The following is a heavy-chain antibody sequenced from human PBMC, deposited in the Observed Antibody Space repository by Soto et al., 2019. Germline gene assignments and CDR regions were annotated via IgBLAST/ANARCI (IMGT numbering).Heavy chain of an antibody. V-gene: IGHV4-31*03. CDR2: IYYSGST. CDR1: GGSISSGGYY. CDR3: ARATPSFGELSMTFDY. Sequence: SETLSLTCTVSGGSISSGGYYWSWIRQHPGKGLEWIGYIYYSGSTYYNPSLKSRVTISVDTSKNQFSLKLSSVTAADTAVYYCARATPSFGELSMTFDYWGQGTLVTVSS. D-gene: IGHD3-16*02. J-gene: IGHJ4*02.